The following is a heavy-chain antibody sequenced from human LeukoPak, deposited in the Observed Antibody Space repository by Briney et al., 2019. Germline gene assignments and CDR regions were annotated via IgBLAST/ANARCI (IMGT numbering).Heavy chain of an antibody. V-gene: IGHV4-39*01. CDR1: GGSISISSYY. D-gene: IGHD3-3*01. CDR3: ASEHYDFWSGYLTPPSDY. J-gene: IGHJ4*02. Sequence: PSETLSLTCTVSGGSISISSYYWGWIRQPPGKGLEWIGSIYYSGSTYYNPSLKSRVTISADTSKNQFSLKLSSVTAADTAVYYCASEHYDFWSGYLTPPSDYWGQGTLVTVSS. CDR2: IYYSGST.